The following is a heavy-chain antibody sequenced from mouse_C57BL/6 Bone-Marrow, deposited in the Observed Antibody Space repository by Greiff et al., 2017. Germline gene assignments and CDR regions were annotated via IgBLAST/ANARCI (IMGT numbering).Heavy chain of an antibody. Sequence: VQLVESGPELVKPGASVKLSCKASGYTFTSYDINWVKQRPGQGLEWIGWIYPRDGSTKYNEKFKGQATLTVDTSSSTAYMELHSLPSEDSAVYFCARLEFDGSSGDWYFDVWGTGTTVTVSS. CDR2: IYPRDGST. D-gene: IGHD1-1*01. J-gene: IGHJ1*03. CDR1: GYTFTSYD. CDR3: ARLEFDGSSGDWYFDV. V-gene: IGHV1-85*01.